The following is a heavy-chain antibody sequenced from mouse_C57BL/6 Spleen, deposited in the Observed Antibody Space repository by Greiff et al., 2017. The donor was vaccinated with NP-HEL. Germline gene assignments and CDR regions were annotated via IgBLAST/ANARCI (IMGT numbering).Heavy chain of an antibody. CDR3: ARREVTTVVANAMDY. D-gene: IGHD1-1*01. V-gene: IGHV1-69*01. J-gene: IGHJ4*01. CDR1: GYTFTSYW. Sequence: QVQLQQPGAELVMPGASVKLSCKASGYTFTSYWMHWVKQRPGQGLEWIGEIDPSDSYTNYNQKFKGKSTLTVDKSSSTAYMQLSSLTSEDSAVYYCARREVTTVVANAMDYWGQGTSVTVSS. CDR2: IDPSDSYT.